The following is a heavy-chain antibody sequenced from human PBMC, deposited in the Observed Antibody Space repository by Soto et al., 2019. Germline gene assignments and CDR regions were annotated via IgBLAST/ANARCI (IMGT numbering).Heavy chain of an antibody. CDR1: GFTFSSYW. J-gene: IGHJ6*03. D-gene: IGHD6-19*01. Sequence: EVQLVESGGGLVQPGGSLRLSCAASGFTFSSYWMSWVRQAPGKGLEWVANIKQDGSEKYYVDSVKGRFTISRDNAKNSLYLQMNSLRAEDTVVYYCSREDSSGWYPYYYYRDVWGKGTTVTVSS. CDR2: IKQDGSEK. V-gene: IGHV3-7*01. CDR3: SREDSSGWYPYYYYRDV.